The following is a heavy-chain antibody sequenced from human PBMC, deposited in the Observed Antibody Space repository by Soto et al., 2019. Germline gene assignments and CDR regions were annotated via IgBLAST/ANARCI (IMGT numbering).Heavy chain of an antibody. CDR2: IYTSGST. J-gene: IGHJ4*02. D-gene: IGHD3-22*01. CDR3: AREIPRDYYDSSGYYYGLFDY. V-gene: IGHV4-4*07. CDR1: GGSISSYY. Sequence: SETLSLTCTVSGGSISSYYWSWIRQPAGKGLEWIGRIYTSGSTNYNPSLKSRVTMSVDTSKNQFSLKLSSVTAADTAVYYCAREIPRDYYDSSGYYYGLFDYWGQGTLVTVSS.